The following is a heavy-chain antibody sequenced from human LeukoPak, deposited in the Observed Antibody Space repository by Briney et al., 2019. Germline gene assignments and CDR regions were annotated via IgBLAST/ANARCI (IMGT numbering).Heavy chain of an antibody. D-gene: IGHD6-6*01. CDR1: GFSVTSNH. J-gene: IGHJ4*02. CDR2: IYTGGTT. CDR3: ARDSSSYYFDY. Sequence: PGGSLRLSCAASGFSVTSNHMNWVRQAPGKGLEWVSIIYTGGTTHYADSLNDRFTISRDDSINTLYLQTNSLRAEDTAVYYCARDSSSYYFDYWGQGTLVTVSS. V-gene: IGHV3-66*01.